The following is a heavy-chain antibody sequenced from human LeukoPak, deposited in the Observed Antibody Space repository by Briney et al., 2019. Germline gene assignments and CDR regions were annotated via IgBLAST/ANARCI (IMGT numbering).Heavy chain of an antibody. J-gene: IGHJ4*02. D-gene: IGHD1-7*01. Sequence: ASVKVSCKASGGTFSSYAISWVRQAPGQGLEWMGGIIPIFGTANYAQKFQGRVTITADKSTSTAYMELSSLRSEDTAVYYCARDQDPYNWNSAGDYWGQGTLVTVSS. V-gene: IGHV1-69*06. CDR1: GGTFSSYA. CDR3: ARDQDPYNWNSAGDY. CDR2: IIPIFGTA.